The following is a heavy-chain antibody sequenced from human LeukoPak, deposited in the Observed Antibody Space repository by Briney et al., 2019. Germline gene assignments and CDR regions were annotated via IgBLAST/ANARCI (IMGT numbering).Heavy chain of an antibody. CDR2: INPNSGGT. D-gene: IGHD3-22*01. CDR3: ARSYDSSGYYGHDVFDI. Sequence: ASVKVSCKASGYTFTGYYMHWVRQAPGQGLEWMGRINPNSGGTNYAQKFQGRVTMTRDTSISTAYMELSRLRSDDTAVYYCARSYDSSGYYGHDVFDIWGQGTMVTVSS. V-gene: IGHV1-2*06. J-gene: IGHJ3*02. CDR1: GYTFTGYY.